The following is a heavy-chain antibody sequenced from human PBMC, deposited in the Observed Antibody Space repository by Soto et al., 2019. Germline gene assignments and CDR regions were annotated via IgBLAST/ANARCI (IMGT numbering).Heavy chain of an antibody. CDR1: GFTFSSYS. Sequence: EVQLVESGGGLVKPGGSLRLSCAASGFTFSSYSMNWVRQAPGKGLEWVSSISSSSSYIYYADSVKGRFTISRDNAKNSLYLQMNSLRAEDTAVYYCARAVAGIWYFDLWGPGTLVTVSS. J-gene: IGHJ2*01. V-gene: IGHV3-21*01. CDR3: ARAVAGIWYFDL. D-gene: IGHD6-19*01. CDR2: ISSSSSYI.